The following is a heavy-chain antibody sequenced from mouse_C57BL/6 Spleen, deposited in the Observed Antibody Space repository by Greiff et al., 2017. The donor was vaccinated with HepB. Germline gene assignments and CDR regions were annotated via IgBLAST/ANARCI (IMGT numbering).Heavy chain of an antibody. CDR3: ARRYYGPYWYFDV. CDR2: ISNGVGST. V-gene: IGHV5-12*01. Sequence: EVMLVESGGGLVQPGGSLKLSCAASGFTFSDYYMYWVRQTPEERLEWVAYISNGVGSTYYPDTVKGRFTISRDNAKNTLYLQMSRLKSEDTAMYYCARRYYGPYWYFDVWGTGTTVTVSS. D-gene: IGHD1-1*01. CDR1: GFTFSDYY. J-gene: IGHJ1*03.